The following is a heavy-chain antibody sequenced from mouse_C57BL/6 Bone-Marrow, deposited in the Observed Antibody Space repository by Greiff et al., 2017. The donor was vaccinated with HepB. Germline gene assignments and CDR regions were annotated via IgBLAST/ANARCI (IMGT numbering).Heavy chain of an antibody. Sequence: EVMLVESGGGLVQPGGSLKLSCAASGFTFSDYYMYWVRQTPEKRLEWVAYISNGGGSTYYPDTVKGRFTISSDNAKNTLYLQMSRLKSEDTAMYYCARCPLYYYGSSYWYFDVWGTGTTVTVSS. J-gene: IGHJ1*03. D-gene: IGHD1-1*01. CDR3: ARCPLYYYGSSYWYFDV. CDR2: ISNGGGST. V-gene: IGHV5-12*01. CDR1: GFTFSDYY.